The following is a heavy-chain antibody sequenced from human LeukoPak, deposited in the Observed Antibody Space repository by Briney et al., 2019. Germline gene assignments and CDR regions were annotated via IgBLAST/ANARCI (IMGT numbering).Heavy chain of an antibody. CDR1: GGSISSGGYY. D-gene: IGHD2-15*01. Sequence: PSQTLSLTCTVSGGSISSGGYYWSWIRQHPGKGLEWIGYIYYSGSTYYNPSLKSRVTMSVDTSKNQFSLKLSSVTAADTAVYYCARDLGPPANWFDPWGQGTLVTVSS. V-gene: IGHV4-31*03. CDR3: ARDLGPPANWFDP. CDR2: IYYSGST. J-gene: IGHJ5*02.